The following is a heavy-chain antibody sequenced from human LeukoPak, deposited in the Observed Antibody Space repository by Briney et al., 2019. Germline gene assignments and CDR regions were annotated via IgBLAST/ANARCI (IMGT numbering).Heavy chain of an antibody. CDR3: ARRIAAAAHFDY. CDR1: GGSISSYY. V-gene: IGHV4-4*09. D-gene: IGHD6-13*01. Sequence: PSETLSLTCTVSGGSISSYYWSWIRQPPGKGLEWIGYIYTSGSTNYNPSLKSRVTISVDTSKNQFSLKLSSVTAADTAAYYCARRIAAAAHFDYWGQGTLVTVSS. CDR2: IYTSGST. J-gene: IGHJ4*02.